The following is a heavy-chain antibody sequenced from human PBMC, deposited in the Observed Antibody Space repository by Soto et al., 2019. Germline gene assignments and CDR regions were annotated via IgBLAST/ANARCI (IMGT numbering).Heavy chain of an antibody. D-gene: IGHD6-13*01. CDR1: GYIFGSYG. CDR2: ISGYNGDT. Sequence: QIQLVQSGGEVKKPGASVRVSCKASGYIFGSYGISWVRQAPGQGLEWMGWISGYNGDTIYAQKYQDRVTMTTDTSTSTGYMELRSLKSDDTAVYYCARDLMVAAAGKNWFDAWGLGTLVAVSS. CDR3: ARDLMVAAAGKNWFDA. J-gene: IGHJ5*02. V-gene: IGHV1-18*01.